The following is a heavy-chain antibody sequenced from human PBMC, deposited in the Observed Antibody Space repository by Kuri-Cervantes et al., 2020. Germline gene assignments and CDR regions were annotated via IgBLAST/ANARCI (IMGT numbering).Heavy chain of an antibody. CDR3: AKTEGFDY. CDR1: GFTFSSYW. D-gene: IGHD2-21*02. V-gene: IGHV3-23*01. CDR2: ISGSGGST. J-gene: IGHJ4*02. Sequence: GESLKISCAASGFTFSSYWMSWVRQAPGKGLEWVSAISGSGGSTYYADSVKGRFTISRDNSKNTLYLQMNSLRAEDTAVYYCAKTEGFDYWGQGTLVTVSS.